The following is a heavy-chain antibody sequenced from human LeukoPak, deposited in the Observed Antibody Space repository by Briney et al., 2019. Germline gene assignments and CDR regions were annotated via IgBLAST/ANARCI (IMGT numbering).Heavy chain of an antibody. Sequence: SETLSLTCTVSGGSISSSSYYWGWIRQPPGKGLEWIGNIYYSGTTSYNPSLRSRVTISVDTFKNQFSLKLSSVTAADTAVYYCARGVGSGYTDDWGQGTLVTVSS. CDR2: IYYSGTT. V-gene: IGHV4-39*07. CDR3: ARGVGSGYTDD. CDR1: GGSISSSSYY. D-gene: IGHD3-22*01. J-gene: IGHJ4*02.